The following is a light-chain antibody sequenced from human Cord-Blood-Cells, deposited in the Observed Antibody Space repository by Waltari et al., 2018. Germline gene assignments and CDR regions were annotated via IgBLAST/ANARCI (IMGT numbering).Light chain of an antibody. Sequence: QSALTQPRSVSGSPGQSVTISCTGTSSDVGGYNYVSWYQHHPGKAPKRMIYDVSKRASGVPDCFWVSKSGNTASLIISGLQAEDEADYYCCSYAGSYTWVFGGGTKLTVL. CDR1: SSDVGGYNY. V-gene: IGLV2-11*01. CDR2: DVS. J-gene: IGLJ3*02. CDR3: CSYAGSYTWV.